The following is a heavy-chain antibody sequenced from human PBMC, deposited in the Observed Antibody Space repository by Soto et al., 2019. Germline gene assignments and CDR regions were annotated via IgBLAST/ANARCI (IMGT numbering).Heavy chain of an antibody. J-gene: IGHJ6*02. V-gene: IGHV4-4*02. CDR3: ARDRKEGYYYYGMDV. Sequence: KPSETLSLTCAVSGGSIRSSNWWSWVRQPPGKGLEWIGEIYHSGSTNYNPSLKSRVTISVDKSKNQFSLKLSSVTAADTAVYYCARDRKEGYYYYGMDVWGQGTTVTVSS. CDR2: IYHSGST. CDR1: GGSIRSSNW.